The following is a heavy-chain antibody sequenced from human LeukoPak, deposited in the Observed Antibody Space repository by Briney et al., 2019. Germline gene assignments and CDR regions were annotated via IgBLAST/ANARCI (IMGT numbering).Heavy chain of an antibody. V-gene: IGHV3-30*18. CDR2: ISYDGSNK. CDR3: AKDVYGDYGGLVS. CDR1: RFTFSSSG. Sequence: GGSLRLSCAASRFTFSSSGMHWVRQAPGKGLEWVAVISYDGSNKYYADSVKGRFTISRDNSKNTLFLQMNSLRAEDTAVYYCAKDVYGDYGGLVSWGQGTLVTVSS. D-gene: IGHD4-17*01. J-gene: IGHJ5*02.